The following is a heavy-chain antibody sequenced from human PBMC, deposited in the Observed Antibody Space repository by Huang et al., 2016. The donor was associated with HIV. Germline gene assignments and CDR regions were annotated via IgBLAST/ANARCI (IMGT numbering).Heavy chain of an antibody. V-gene: IGHV4-34*02. CDR3: ARQWTILEWLLGLDV. CDR2: VNESGAT. D-gene: IGHD3-3*01. CDR1: GGSFTGNY. Sequence: QMQLQQRGAGLLKPSETLSLTCGVSGGSFTGNYLTWIRQAPGKGLEWIGVVNESGATNYNPSLNGRVTISLDKSNRELSLNLRSVTAADTAGYYCARQWTILEWLLGLDVWGQGTTVIVSS. J-gene: IGHJ6*02.